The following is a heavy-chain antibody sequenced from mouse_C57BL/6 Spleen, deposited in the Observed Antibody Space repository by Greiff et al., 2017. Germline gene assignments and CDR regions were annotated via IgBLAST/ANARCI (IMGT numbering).Heavy chain of an antibody. J-gene: IGHJ1*03. CDR2: ISGGGGNT. D-gene: IGHD1-1*01. CDR3: ARHWNYYGSSYWYFDV. Sequence: EVKVVESGGGLVKPGGSLKLSCAASGFTFSSYTMSWVRQTPEKRLEWVATISGGGGNTYYPDSVKGRFTISRDNAKNTLYLQMSSLRSEDTALDYCARHWNYYGSSYWYFDVWGTGTTVTVSS. V-gene: IGHV5-9*01. CDR1: GFTFSSYT.